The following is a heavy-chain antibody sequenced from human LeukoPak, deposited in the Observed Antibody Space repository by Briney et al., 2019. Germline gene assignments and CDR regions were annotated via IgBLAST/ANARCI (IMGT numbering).Heavy chain of an antibody. CDR3: ARERIFSY. CDR1: GFTFSSNW. CDR2: IKQDGSEK. D-gene: IGHD2/OR15-2a*01. J-gene: IGHJ4*02. Sequence: GGSLRLSCAASGFTFSSNWMTWVRQAPGKGLEWVANIKQDGSEKYYVDSVKGRFTISRDNAKNSLFLQMNSLRAEDTAVYYCARERIFSYWGQGTLVTVSS. V-gene: IGHV3-7*01.